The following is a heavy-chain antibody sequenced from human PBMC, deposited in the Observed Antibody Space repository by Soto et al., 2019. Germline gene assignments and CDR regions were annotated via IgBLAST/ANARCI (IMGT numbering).Heavy chain of an antibody. CDR2: ISSDRGTI. CDR1: GFTFSAYS. CDR3: GRDGGSDAPHDY. D-gene: IGHD1-26*01. V-gene: IGHV3-48*02. Sequence: EVQLVESGGGLVEPGGSLSLSCVASGFTFSAYSMNWVRRAPGKGLEWVSYISSDRGTIYFGDSVKGRFTISRDNAKNSLYLQMNSLRDEDTAVYYCGRDGGSDAPHDYWGQGTLVTVSS. J-gene: IGHJ4*02.